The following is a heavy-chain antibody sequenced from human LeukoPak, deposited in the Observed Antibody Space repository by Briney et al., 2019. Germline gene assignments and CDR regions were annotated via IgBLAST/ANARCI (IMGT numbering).Heavy chain of an antibody. CDR2: IFNSRNT. D-gene: IGHD6-13*01. CDR3: ARYSNNWYDWFDP. J-gene: IGHJ5*02. CDR1: GDSISTYY. V-gene: IGHV4-59*01. Sequence: SETLSLTCTVSGDSISTYYWSWIRQPPGKGLEWIGNIFNSRNTNYNPSLKSRVTISVDTSKNQFSLKLNSVTAADTAVYFCARYSNNWYDWFDPWGQGTLVTVSS.